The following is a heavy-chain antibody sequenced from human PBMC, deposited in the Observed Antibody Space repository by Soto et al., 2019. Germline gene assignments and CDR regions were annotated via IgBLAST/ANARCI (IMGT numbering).Heavy chain of an antibody. D-gene: IGHD3-3*01. J-gene: IGHJ6*03. Sequence: TLSLTCTVSGGSISSGGYYWSWIRQHPGKGLEWIGCIYYSGSTYYNPSLKSRVTISVDTSKNQFSLKLSSVTAADTAVYYCARDGMLYYDFWSGYSHYYMDVWGKGTTVTV. CDR3: ARDGMLYYDFWSGYSHYYMDV. CDR2: IYYSGST. CDR1: GGSISSGGYY. V-gene: IGHV4-31*03.